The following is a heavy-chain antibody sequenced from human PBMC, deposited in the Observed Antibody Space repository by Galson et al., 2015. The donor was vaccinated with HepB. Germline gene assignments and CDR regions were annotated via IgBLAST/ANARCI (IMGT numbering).Heavy chain of an antibody. Sequence: SLRLSCAASGFTLHSYAMSWVRQAPGKGLEWVSEISGTGANTYYADSVRGRFTVSRDNSRNTLYLQMNSLRTEDTARYYCARDGYNRVPFDYWGQGTLVAVSS. CDR3: ARDGYNRVPFDY. CDR2: ISGTGANT. D-gene: IGHD5-12*01. J-gene: IGHJ4*02. V-gene: IGHV3-23*01. CDR1: GFTLHSYA.